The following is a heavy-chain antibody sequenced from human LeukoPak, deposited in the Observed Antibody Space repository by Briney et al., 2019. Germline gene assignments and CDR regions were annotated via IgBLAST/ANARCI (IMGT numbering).Heavy chain of an antibody. Sequence: ASVKVSCKASGYTFTSYGISWVRQAPGQGLEWMGWISAYNGNTNYAQKLQGRVTMTTDTSTSTAYMELRSLRSDDTAVYYCARDHLITYCGGDCYSHSFDYWGQGTLVTVSS. CDR3: ARDHLITYCGGDCYSHSFDY. CDR2: ISAYNGNT. D-gene: IGHD2-21*02. CDR1: GYTFTSYG. V-gene: IGHV1-18*01. J-gene: IGHJ4*02.